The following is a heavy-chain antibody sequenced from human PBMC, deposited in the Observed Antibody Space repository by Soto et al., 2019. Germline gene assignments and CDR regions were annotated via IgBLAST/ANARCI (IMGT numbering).Heavy chain of an antibody. V-gene: IGHV4-31*03. CDR1: GGSISSGGYY. D-gene: IGHD3-3*01. Sequence: SGTLSLTCTVSGGSISSGGYYWSWIRQHPGKGLEWIGYIYYSGSTYYNPSLKSRVTISVDTSKNQFSLKLSSVTAADTAVYYCARSSSYYDFWSGYSLRAFDIWGQGTMVTVSS. CDR2: IYYSGST. CDR3: ARSSSYYDFWSGYSLRAFDI. J-gene: IGHJ3*02.